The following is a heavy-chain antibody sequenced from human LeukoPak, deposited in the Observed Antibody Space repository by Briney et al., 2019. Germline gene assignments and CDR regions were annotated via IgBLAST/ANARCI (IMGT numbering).Heavy chain of an antibody. V-gene: IGHV1-8*03. CDR3: ARDQEWGPRGYYYDSSGYNEDAFDI. Sequence: ASVKVSCKASGYTFTSYDINWVRQATGQGLEWMGWMNPNSGNTGYAQKFQGRVTITRNTSISTAYMELRSLRSDDTAVYYCARDQEWGPRGYYYDSSGYNEDAFDIWGQGTMVTVSS. D-gene: IGHD3-22*01. CDR1: GYTFTSYD. J-gene: IGHJ3*02. CDR2: MNPNSGNT.